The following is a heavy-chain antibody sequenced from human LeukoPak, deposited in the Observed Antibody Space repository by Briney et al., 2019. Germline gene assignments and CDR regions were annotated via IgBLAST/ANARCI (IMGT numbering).Heavy chain of an antibody. J-gene: IGHJ5*02. CDR1: GSTFSSYS. Sequence: GGSLRLSCAASGSTFSSYSMNWVRQAPGKGLEWVSSISSSSSYIYYADSVKGRFTISRDNAKNSLYLQMNSLRAEDTAVYYCARTYSGGSFPGPNWFDPWGQGTLVTVSS. D-gene: IGHD2-15*01. V-gene: IGHV3-21*01. CDR3: ARTYSGGSFPGPNWFDP. CDR2: ISSSSSYI.